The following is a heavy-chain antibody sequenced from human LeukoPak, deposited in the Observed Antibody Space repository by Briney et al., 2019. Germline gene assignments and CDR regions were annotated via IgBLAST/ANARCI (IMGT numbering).Heavy chain of an antibody. V-gene: IGHV3-23*01. CDR2: LSGSSGHT. CDR3: AKVEGATSSLSFDY. Sequence: GGSLRLSCAASGFTFSSNVMSWVRQAPGKGLEWVSTLSGSSGHTHYADSVKGRFTISRDNYENTLFLQMNSLRAEDTAVYYCAKVEGATSSLSFDYWGQGTLVTVSS. CDR1: GFTFSSNV. J-gene: IGHJ4*02. D-gene: IGHD1-26*01.